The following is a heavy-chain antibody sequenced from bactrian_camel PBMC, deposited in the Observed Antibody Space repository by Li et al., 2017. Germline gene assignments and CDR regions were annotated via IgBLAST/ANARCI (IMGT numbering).Heavy chain of an antibody. J-gene: IGHJ4*01. CDR2: INTEVGST. CDR1: KYVVSEYC. D-gene: IGHD1*01. V-gene: IGHV3S1*01. CDR3: ASSQALAACDNPLAYHS. Sequence: HVQLVESGGGSVQAGGSLRLSCKTGKYVVSEYCLAWFRQAPGKEREAVAHINTEVGSTSYADSVMGRFTISQDNAKDTVYLQMNSLKPEDTAMYYCASSQALAACDNPLAYHSWGQGTQVTVS.